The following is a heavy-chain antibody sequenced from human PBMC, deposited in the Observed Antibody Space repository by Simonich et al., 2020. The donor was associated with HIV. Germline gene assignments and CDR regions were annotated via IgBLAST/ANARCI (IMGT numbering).Heavy chain of an antibody. V-gene: IGHV3-15*01. CDR3: TTPNYYDSSGYYGYFDY. J-gene: IGHJ4*02. CDR2: IKSKTNGGTT. Sequence: EVQLVESGGGLVKPGGSLRLSCAASGFTFSNAWITWVRQAPGKGLGWVGRIKSKTNGGTTDYAAPVKGRFTISRDDSKNTLYLQMNSLKTEDTAVYYCTTPNYYDSSGYYGYFDYCGQGTLVTVSS. D-gene: IGHD3-22*01. CDR1: GFTFSNAW.